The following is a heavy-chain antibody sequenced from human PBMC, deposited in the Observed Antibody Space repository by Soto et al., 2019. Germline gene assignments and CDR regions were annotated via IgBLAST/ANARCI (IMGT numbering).Heavy chain of an antibody. J-gene: IGHJ6*03. CDR2: ISISGGTT. Sequence: GSLRLSCAASGFTFTSYAMSWVRQAPGKGLQWVSSISISGGTTYYADSVKGRFTISRDNSKNTLYLQMNSLRADDTAVYFCAKGSPRMPAVPPYYYYYYMDVWDKGTTVTVS. D-gene: IGHD2-2*01. V-gene: IGHV3-23*01. CDR1: GFTFTSYA. CDR3: AKGSPRMPAVPPYYYYYYMDV.